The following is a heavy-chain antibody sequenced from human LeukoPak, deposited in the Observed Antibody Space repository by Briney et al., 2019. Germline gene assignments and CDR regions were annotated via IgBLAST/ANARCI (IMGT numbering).Heavy chain of an antibody. Sequence: SQTLSLTCTVSGGSISSYYWNWIRQPPRQGMEWIGYIYYSGSTNYNPSLKSRVTISVDTSKNQFYLRLSSATAADTAVYYCARGLSGYSYGYYFDYWGQGTLFTVSS. D-gene: IGHD5-18*01. J-gene: IGHJ4*02. CDR2: IYYSGST. CDR3: ARGLSGYSYGYYFDY. CDR1: GGSISSYY. V-gene: IGHV4-59*01.